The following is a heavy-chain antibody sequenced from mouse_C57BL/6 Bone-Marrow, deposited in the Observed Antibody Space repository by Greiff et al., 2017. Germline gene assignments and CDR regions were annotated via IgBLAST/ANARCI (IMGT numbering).Heavy chain of an antibody. D-gene: IGHD2-1*01. J-gene: IGHJ3*01. Sequence: QVQLKQPGAELVMPGASVKLSCKASCYTFTSYWMHWVKQRPGQGLEWIGEFDPSDSYTNYNQKFKGKSTLTVDKSSSTAYMQLGSLTSEYSAVYYCARGGYGNPFAYWGQGTLVTGAA. CDR3: ARGGYGNPFAY. CDR1: CYTFTSYW. CDR2: FDPSDSYT. V-gene: IGHV1-69*01.